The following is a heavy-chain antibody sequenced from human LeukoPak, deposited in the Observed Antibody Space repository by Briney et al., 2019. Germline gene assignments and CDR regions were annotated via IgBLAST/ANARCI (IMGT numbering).Heavy chain of an antibody. V-gene: IGHV3-7*01. CDR3: ARDSYLYVNWFDP. Sequence: PGGSLRLSCAASGFTFSSYCMSWVRQAPGKGLEWVANIKQDGSEKYYVDSVKGRFTISRDNAKNSLYLQMNSLRAEDTAVYYCARDSYLYVNWFDPWGQGTLVTVSS. CDR2: IKQDGSEK. CDR1: GFTFSSYC. D-gene: IGHD2-8*01. J-gene: IGHJ5*02.